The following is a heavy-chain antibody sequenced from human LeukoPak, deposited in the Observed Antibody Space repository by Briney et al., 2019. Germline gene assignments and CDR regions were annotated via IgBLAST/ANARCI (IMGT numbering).Heavy chain of an antibody. D-gene: IGHD2-2*02. CDR2: INPNNGGT. J-gene: IGHJ4*02. Sequence: PGASVKVSCKASGYTFTDYYMHWVRQAPGQGLEWMGWINPNNGGTNFAQKFQGRVTMTRDTSISTAYMELSRLRSDDTAVYYCARAWRYCSSTSCYTVGYWGQGTLVTVSS. V-gene: IGHV1-2*02. CDR3: ARAWRYCSSTSCYTVGY. CDR1: GYTFTDYY.